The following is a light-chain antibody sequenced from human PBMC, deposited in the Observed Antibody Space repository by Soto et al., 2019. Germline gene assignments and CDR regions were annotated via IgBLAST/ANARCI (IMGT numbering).Light chain of an antibody. CDR2: YDD. Sequence: QSVLTQPPSVSDAPGRRVTISCSGSSSNIGKNAVNWYQQFPGKAPKVLIYYDDLLPSGVSDRFSGSKSDTSASLAISGLQSDDEADYYCAAWDDSLHVCVFGGGTKLTVL. CDR3: AAWDDSLHVCV. V-gene: IGLV1-36*01. CDR1: SSNIGKNA. J-gene: IGLJ3*02.